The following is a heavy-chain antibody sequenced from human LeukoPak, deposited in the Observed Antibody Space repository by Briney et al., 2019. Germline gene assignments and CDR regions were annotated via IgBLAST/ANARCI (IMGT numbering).Heavy chain of an antibody. Sequence: ASVKVSCKVSGYTLTELSMHWVRQAPGKGLEWMGGFDPEDGETIYAQKFQGRVTMTTDTSTSTAYMELRSLRSDDTAVYYCARDRIAALGWFDPWGQGTLVTVSS. CDR1: GYTLTELS. V-gene: IGHV1-24*01. CDR3: ARDRIAALGWFDP. D-gene: IGHD6-6*01. J-gene: IGHJ5*02. CDR2: FDPEDGET.